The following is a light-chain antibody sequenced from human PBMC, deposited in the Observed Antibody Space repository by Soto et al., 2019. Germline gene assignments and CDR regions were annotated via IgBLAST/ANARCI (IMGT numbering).Light chain of an antibody. CDR3: HQRSNWPPT. CDR2: DAS. J-gene: IGKJ4*01. V-gene: IGKV3-11*01. CDR1: QSVSSN. Sequence: ENVWTHSPATLALSPGGRATLSCMASQSVSSNLAWYQQKPGQAPRLLIYDASNRATGIPARFSGSGSGTDFTLTISSLQPEDFAVYYCHQRSNWPPTFGGGTKADIK.